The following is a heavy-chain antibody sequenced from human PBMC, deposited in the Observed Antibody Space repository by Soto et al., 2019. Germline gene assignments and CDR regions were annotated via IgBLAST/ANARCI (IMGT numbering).Heavy chain of an antibody. CDR2: ISSSDLSI. CDR1: GFIFSNYY. Sequence: GGSLRLSCTASGFIFSNYYMSWIRQAPGKGLAWVSSISSSDLSIYYADAVKGRFTIFRYNAKNSLFLHMSNLRAADTAVYYSARQRANCGHDNGHHYFDHWGLGTLVTVS. CDR3: ARQRANCGHDNGHHYFDH. V-gene: IGHV3-11*01. J-gene: IGHJ4*02. D-gene: IGHD1-1*01.